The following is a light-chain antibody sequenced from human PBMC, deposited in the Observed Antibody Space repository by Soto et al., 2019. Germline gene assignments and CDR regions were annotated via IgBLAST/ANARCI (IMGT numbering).Light chain of an antibody. J-gene: IGKJ2*02. V-gene: IGKV2-28*01. CDR1: QSLLHSNGYNY. Sequence: DIVMTQSPLSLPVTPGEPASISCRSSQSLLHSNGYNYLDWYLQKPGQSPQLLIYLGSNRASGVPDRFSGSGSGTDFTLKISRVEAEDVGVYHCMQALQTRCTFGQGTKLEIK. CDR2: LGS. CDR3: MQALQTRCT.